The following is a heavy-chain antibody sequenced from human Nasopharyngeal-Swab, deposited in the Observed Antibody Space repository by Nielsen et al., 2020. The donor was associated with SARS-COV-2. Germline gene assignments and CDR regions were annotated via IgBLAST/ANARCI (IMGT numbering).Heavy chain of an antibody. D-gene: IGHD4-17*01. J-gene: IGHJ4*02. V-gene: IGHV3-30*18. CDR3: AKDVHGDYGGIDY. CDR2: ISYDGSNE. CDR1: GFTFSSSG. Sequence: GESLKISCAASGFTFSSSGMDWVRQAPGKGLEWVAVISYDGSNECYEDSVKGRFTISRDNSKNTLYLQMNSLRVEDTAVYYCAKDVHGDYGGIDYWGQGTLVTVSS.